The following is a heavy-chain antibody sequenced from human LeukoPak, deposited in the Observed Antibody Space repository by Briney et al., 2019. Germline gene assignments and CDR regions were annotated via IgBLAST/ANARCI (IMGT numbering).Heavy chain of an antibody. CDR2: ISSSSSYR. D-gene: IGHD2-15*01. CDR1: GLSFTNYT. V-gene: IGHV3-21*01. CDR3: RGYCSGGSCYFLVDY. Sequence: GGSLRLSCAASGLSFTNYTMNWVRQAPGKGLEWVSSISSSSSYRYYADSVKGRFTISRDNAKNSLYLQMNSLRAEDTAVYCARGYCSGGSCYFLVDYWGQGTLVTVSS. J-gene: IGHJ4*02.